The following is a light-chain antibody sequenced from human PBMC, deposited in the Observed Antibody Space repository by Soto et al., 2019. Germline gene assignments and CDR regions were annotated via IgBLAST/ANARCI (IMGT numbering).Light chain of an antibody. CDR2: EVS. V-gene: IGLV2-23*02. Sequence: QSALTQPASVSESPGQSITISCTGTSSEVGSYNVVSWYQQHPGKAPKLMIYEVSKRPSGISNRFSGSKSGNTASLTISGLQAEDEAYYYCCAYAVRSTFLRFGGGNKLTVL. CDR1: SSEVGSYNV. J-gene: IGLJ2*01. CDR3: CAYAVRSTFLR.